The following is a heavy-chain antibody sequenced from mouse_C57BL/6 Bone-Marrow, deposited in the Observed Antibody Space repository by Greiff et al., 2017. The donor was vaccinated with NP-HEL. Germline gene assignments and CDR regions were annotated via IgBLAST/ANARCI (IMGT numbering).Heavy chain of an antibody. Sequence: VQLQQSGPVLVKPGASVKMSCKASGYTFTDYYMNWVKQSHGKSLEWIGVINPYNGGTSYNQKFKGKATLTVDTSSSTAYMELNSLTSEDSAVYYCARCPSITTVVVVDYWGQGTTLTVSS. D-gene: IGHD1-1*01. CDR2: INPYNGGT. CDR1: GYTFTDYY. V-gene: IGHV1-19*01. J-gene: IGHJ2*01. CDR3: ARCPSITTVVVVDY.